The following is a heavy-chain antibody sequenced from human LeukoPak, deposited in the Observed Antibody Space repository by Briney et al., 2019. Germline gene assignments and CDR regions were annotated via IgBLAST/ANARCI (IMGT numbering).Heavy chain of an antibody. CDR3: ASSYSGYGSYDY. CDR2: IYYSGST. V-gene: IGHV4-59*13. Sequence: SETLSLTCTVSGGSITGYYWTWIRQPPGKGLEWIGYIYYSGSTNYTPSLKSRVTISVDTSKNQFSLRLSSMTAADTAVYYCASSYSGYGSYDYWGQGTLVTVSS. CDR1: GGSITGYY. J-gene: IGHJ4*02. D-gene: IGHD5-12*01.